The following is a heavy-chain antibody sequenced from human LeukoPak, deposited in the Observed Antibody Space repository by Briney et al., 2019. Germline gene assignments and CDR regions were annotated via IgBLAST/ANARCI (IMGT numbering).Heavy chain of an antibody. CDR1: GFTFSSYA. J-gene: IGHJ5*02. V-gene: IGHV3-53*01. CDR2: IYSGGST. CDR3: ARGPRGFDP. Sequence: GGSLRLSCAASGFTFSSYAMSWVRQAPGKGLEWVSVIYSGGSTDYADPVKGRFTISRDKSKNTLYVQMNSLRAEDTAVYYCARGPRGFDPWGQGTLVTVSS.